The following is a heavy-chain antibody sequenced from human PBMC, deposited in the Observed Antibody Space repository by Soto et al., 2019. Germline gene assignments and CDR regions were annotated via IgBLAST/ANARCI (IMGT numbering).Heavy chain of an antibody. D-gene: IGHD2-21*02. CDR1: VYPVTDYY. CDR3: ERGGGVTANISPFDY. CDR2: INPSGVST. J-gene: IGHJ4*02. V-gene: IGHV1-46*01. Sequence: SVKVAWKSSVYPVTDYYIHLVRQAPGQGLEWMGIINPSGVSTIYAPKFQGRVTMTRDTSTSTLYMELSSLRSDDTAVYYCERGGGVTANISPFDYWGQGTQVTVSS.